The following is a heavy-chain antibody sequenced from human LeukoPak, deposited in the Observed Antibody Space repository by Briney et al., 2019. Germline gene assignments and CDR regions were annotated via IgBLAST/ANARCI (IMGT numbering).Heavy chain of an antibody. CDR3: ANDLMKIAAAGRDAFDI. CDR1: GFTLSSYA. Sequence: GGSLRLSCAASGFTLSSYAMSWVRQAPGKGLEWVSAISGSGGSTYYADSVKGRFTISRDNSKNTLYLQMNSLRAEDTAVYYCANDLMKIAAAGRDAFDIWGQETMVTVSS. D-gene: IGHD6-13*01. J-gene: IGHJ3*02. CDR2: ISGSGGST. V-gene: IGHV3-23*01.